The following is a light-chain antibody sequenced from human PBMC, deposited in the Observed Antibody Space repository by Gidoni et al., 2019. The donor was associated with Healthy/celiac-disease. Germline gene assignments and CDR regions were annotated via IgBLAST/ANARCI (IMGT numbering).Light chain of an antibody. CDR1: QSISSW. Sequence: DLQMTQSPSTLSASVGDRVTITCRASQSISSWLVWYQQKPGKAPKLLIYKASSLESGVPSRFSGSGSGTEFTLTISSLQPDDFATYYCQQYNSYSGTFGQGTKVEIK. CDR2: KAS. V-gene: IGKV1-5*03. J-gene: IGKJ1*01. CDR3: QQYNSYSGT.